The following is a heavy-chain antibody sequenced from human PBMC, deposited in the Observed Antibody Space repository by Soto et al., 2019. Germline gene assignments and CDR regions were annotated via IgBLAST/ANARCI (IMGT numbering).Heavy chain of an antibody. V-gene: IGHV1-2*04. CDR3: ARDIAPYDFWSGFNPQQFDP. D-gene: IGHD3-3*01. Sequence: GASVKVSCKASGYTFTGYYMHLVRQAPGQGLEWMGWINPNSGGTNYAQKFQGWVTMTRDTSISTAYMELSRLRSDDTAVYYCARDIAPYDFWSGFNPQQFDPWGQGTLVTVSS. CDR1: GYTFTGYY. J-gene: IGHJ5*02. CDR2: INPNSGGT.